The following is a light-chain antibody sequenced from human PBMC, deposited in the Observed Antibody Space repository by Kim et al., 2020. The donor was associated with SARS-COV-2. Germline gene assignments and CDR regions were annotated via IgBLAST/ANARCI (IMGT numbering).Light chain of an antibody. V-gene: IGLV3-19*01. Sequence: ALSQTVRNTGKGSNFRSNYACWYQQKPGQAPQLFIYGKNNRPSGIPDRFSGSSSGNTASLTITGAQAEDEADYYCNTRDSSGNHVVFGGGTQLTVL. CDR3: NTRDSSGNHVV. CDR2: GKN. J-gene: IGLJ2*01. CDR1: NFRSNY.